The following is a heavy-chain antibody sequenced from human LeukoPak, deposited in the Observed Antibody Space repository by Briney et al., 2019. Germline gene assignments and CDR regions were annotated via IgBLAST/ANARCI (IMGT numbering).Heavy chain of an antibody. CDR2: ISAYNGNT. V-gene: IGHV1-18*01. CDR1: GYTFTSYG. D-gene: IGHD3-3*01. Sequence: ASVKVSFKASGYTFTSYGISWVRQAPGQGLEWMGWISAYNGNTNYAQKLQGRVTMTTDTSTSTAYMELRSLRSDDTAVYYCARAYDFWSGYYTSEYFDYWGQGTLVTVSS. CDR3: ARAYDFWSGYYTSEYFDY. J-gene: IGHJ4*02.